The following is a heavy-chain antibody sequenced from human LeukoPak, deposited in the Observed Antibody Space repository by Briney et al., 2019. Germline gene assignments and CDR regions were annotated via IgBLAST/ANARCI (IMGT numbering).Heavy chain of an antibody. D-gene: IGHD3-22*01. CDR1: GYTFTSYY. CDR3: ASQGDSSGSQFDY. Sequence: VASVKVSCKASGYTFTSYYMHWVRQAPGQGLEGMGILNPSGGSTSYAQKFQGRVPMTRDTTTRTVYMELRSLRSEDTAVYYCASQGDSSGSQFDYWGQGTLVTVSS. CDR2: LNPSGGST. J-gene: IGHJ4*02. V-gene: IGHV1-46*01.